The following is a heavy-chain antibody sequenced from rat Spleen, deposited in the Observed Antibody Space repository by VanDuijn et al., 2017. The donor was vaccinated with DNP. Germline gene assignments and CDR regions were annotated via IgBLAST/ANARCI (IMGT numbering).Heavy chain of an antibody. CDR3: ATSPTYYYSSYGYAMDA. V-gene: IGHV5S10*01. D-gene: IGHD1-2*01. J-gene: IGHJ4*01. CDR1: GFTFSSYW. CDR2: VMYEESRT. Sequence: EVQLVESGGGLVQPGRSLKLSCVASGFTFSSYWMYWIRQAPKKGLEWVATVMYEESRTYYRDSVKGRFTISSDNAKSTLYLQMDSLRSEDTATYYCATSPTYYYSSYGYAMDAWGQGTSVTVSS.